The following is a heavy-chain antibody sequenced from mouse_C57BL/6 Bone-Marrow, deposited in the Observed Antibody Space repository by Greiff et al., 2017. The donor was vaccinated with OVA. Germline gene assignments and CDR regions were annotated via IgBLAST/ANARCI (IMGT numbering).Heavy chain of an antibody. D-gene: IGHD2-12*01. CDR3: ARRSYYRLYYAMDY. J-gene: IGHJ4*01. CDR2: VNPYNGGT. V-gene: IGHV1-19*01. CDR1: GYTFTDYY. Sequence: EVQLQQSGPELVKPGASVKMSCKASGYTFTDYYMDWVKQSHGESFEWIGRVNPYNGGTSYNQKFKGTATLNVDKSSSTASVELNSLTSEDSAVYYCARRSYYRLYYAMDYWGQGTSVTVSS.